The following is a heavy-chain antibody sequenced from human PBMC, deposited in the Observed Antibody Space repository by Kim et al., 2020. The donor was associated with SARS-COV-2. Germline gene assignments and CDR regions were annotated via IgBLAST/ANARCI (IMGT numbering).Heavy chain of an antibody. CDR3: ARGPTVTTFYNYYCMYV. Sequence: SETLSLTCAVYGGSFSGHYWRGIRQPPGKGLEWIGEINHSGSTNYNPSLKSRVTISVDTSKNQFSLKLSSVTAADTAVYYCARGPTVTTFYNYYCMYVWG. V-gene: IGHV4-34*01. CDR1: GGSFSGHY. CDR2: INHSGST. D-gene: IGHD4-17*01. J-gene: IGHJ6*03.